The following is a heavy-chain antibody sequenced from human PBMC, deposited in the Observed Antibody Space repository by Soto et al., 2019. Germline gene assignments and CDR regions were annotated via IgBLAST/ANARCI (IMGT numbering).Heavy chain of an antibody. V-gene: IGHV5-51*02. J-gene: IGHJ4*02. CDR1: GDRFANNG. CDR2: IYPADSDT. Sequence: GEPLKIWCKGAGDRFANNGSGWVRQMPGKGLEWMGIIYPADSDTTYSPSFQGQVTISADKSISTTYLQWSSLKASDTAMYYCARLLDGYIDYWGQGTRVTVSS. CDR3: ARLLDGYIDY.